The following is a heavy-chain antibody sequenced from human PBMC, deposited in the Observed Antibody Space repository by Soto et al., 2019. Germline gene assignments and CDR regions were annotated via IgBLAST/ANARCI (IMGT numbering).Heavy chain of an antibody. D-gene: IGHD6-13*01. J-gene: IGHJ5*02. CDR2: ISAYNGNT. CDR1: GYTFTSYG. V-gene: IGHV1-18*04. CDR3: ARDQERTVIAAARFDP. Sequence: GASVKVSCKAPGYTFTSYGISWVRQAPGQGLEWMGWISAYNGNTNYAQKLQGRVTMTTDTSTSTAYMELRSLRSDDTAVYYCARDQERTVIAAARFDPWGQGTLVTVSS.